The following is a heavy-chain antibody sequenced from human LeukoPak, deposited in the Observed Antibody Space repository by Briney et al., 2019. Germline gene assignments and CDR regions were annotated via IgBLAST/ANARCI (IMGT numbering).Heavy chain of an antibody. D-gene: IGHD6-6*01. V-gene: IGHV3-23*01. CDR2: ISGSGDST. CDR1: GFTFSSYA. CDR3: AQGRSSWSILHLDY. J-gene: IGHJ4*02. Sequence: TGGSLRLSCAATGFTFSSYAVSWVRQAPGRGLEWVSAISGSGDSTYYADSVKGRFTISRDNSKNKLYLQMNSLRAEDTAVYYCAQGRSSWSILHLDYWGQGTLVTVSS.